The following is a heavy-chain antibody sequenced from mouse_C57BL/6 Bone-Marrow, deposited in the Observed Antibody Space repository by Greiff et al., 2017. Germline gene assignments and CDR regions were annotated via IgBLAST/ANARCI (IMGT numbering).Heavy chain of an antibody. CDR2: INPNNGGT. D-gene: IGHD2-5*01. J-gene: IGHJ1*03. V-gene: IGHV1-26*01. Sequence: VQLQQSGPELVKPGASVKISCKASGYTFTDYYMNWVKQSHGKSLEWIGDINPNNGGTSYNQKFKGKATLTVDKSSSTAYMELRSLTSEDSAVYYCARDSNYVCWYFDVWGTGTTVTVSS. CDR3: ARDSNYVCWYFDV. CDR1: GYTFTDYY.